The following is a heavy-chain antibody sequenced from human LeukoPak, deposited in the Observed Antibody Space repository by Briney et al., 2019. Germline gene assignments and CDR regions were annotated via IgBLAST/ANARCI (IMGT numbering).Heavy chain of an antibody. J-gene: IGHJ4*02. CDR1: GGTFSSYA. Sequence: SVKVSCKASGGTFSSYAISWVRQAPGQGLEWMGGIIPIFGTANYAQKFRGRVTITTDESTSTAYMELSSLRSEDTAVYYCARDPAASSGSYAQFDYWGQGTLVTVSS. CDR3: ARDPAASSGSYAQFDY. CDR2: IIPIFGTA. V-gene: IGHV1-69*05. D-gene: IGHD3-10*01.